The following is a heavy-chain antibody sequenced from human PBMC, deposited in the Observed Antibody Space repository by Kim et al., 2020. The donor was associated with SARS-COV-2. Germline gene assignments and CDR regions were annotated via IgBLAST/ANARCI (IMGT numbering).Heavy chain of an antibody. CDR1: GFTFTSSA. CDR3: AADSGILYSLGI. V-gene: IGHV1-58*01. D-gene: IGHD2-15*01. CDR2: IVVGSGNT. Sequence: SVKVSCKASGFTFTSSAVQWVRQARGQRLEWIGWIVVGSGNTNYAQKFQERVTITRDMSTSTAYMELSSLRSEDTAVYYCAADSGILYSLGIWGQGTMVTVSS. J-gene: IGHJ3*02.